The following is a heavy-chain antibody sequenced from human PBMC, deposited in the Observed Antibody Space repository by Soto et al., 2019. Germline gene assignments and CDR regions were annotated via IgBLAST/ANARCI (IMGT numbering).Heavy chain of an antibody. CDR2: IYYSGST. V-gene: IGHV4-59*01. Sequence: SETLSLTCTVSGGSISSYYWSWIRQPPGKGLEWIGYIYYSGSTNYNPSLKSRVTISVDTSKNQFSLKLSSVTAADTAVYYCAGYYDILTGYSKVDYYMDVWGKGTTVTVSS. CDR3: AGYYDILTGYSKVDYYMDV. J-gene: IGHJ6*03. CDR1: GGSISSYY. D-gene: IGHD3-9*01.